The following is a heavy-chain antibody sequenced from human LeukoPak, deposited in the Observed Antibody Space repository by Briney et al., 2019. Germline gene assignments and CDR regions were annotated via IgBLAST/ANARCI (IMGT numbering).Heavy chain of an antibody. V-gene: IGHV3-23*01. D-gene: IGHD3-10*01. Sequence: GGSLRLSCAASGFTFSSYAMSWVRQAPGKWLEWVSAISGSGGSTYYADSVKGRFTISRDNSKNTLYLQMNSLRAEDTAVYYCARDSEDELLWFGAYGMDVWGKGTTVTVSS. J-gene: IGHJ6*04. CDR2: ISGSGGST. CDR3: ARDSEDELLWFGAYGMDV. CDR1: GFTFSSYA.